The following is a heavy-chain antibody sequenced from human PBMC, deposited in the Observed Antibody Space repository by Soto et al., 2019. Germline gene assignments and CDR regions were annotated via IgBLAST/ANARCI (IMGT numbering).Heavy chain of an antibody. Sequence: SVKVSCKASGGSFTTYSISWVRQAPGQGLEWMGGIIPISGTPNYAQKFQGRVTITADKYTTTAYMELNSLRFEDTAVYYCARGVGRTVRGVNLYYYYAMDVWGQGTTVTVSS. D-gene: IGHD3-10*01. V-gene: IGHV1-69*06. CDR2: IIPISGTP. CDR3: ARGVGRTVRGVNLYYYYAMDV. J-gene: IGHJ6*02. CDR1: GGSFTTYS.